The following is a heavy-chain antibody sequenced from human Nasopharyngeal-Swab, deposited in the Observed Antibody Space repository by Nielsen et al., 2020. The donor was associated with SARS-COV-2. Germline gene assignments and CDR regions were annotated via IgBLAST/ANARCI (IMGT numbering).Heavy chain of an antibody. J-gene: IGHJ4*02. V-gene: IGHV3-21*01. CDR2: ISSSSSYI. CDR1: GFTFSSYS. D-gene: IGHD5-12*01. CDR3: ARGRVAVATKD. Sequence: GESLKISCAASGFTFSSYSMNWVRQAPGKGLEWVSSISSSSSYIYYADSVKGRFTISRDNAKNSLYLQMNSLRAEDTAVYYCARGRVAVATKDWGQGTLVTVSS.